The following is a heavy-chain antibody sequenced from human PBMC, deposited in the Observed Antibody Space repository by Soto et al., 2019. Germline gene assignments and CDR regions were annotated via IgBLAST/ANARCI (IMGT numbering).Heavy chain of an antibody. CDR1: GYIFTSYG. CDR3: ARDFYGDLDY. J-gene: IGHJ4*02. Sequence: GASVKVSCKDSGYIFTSYGIRWVRQAPGQGLEWMGWISAYNGNTNHAQKLQGRVTMTTDTSTSTAYMELRSLRSDDTAVYYCARDFYGDLDYWGQGTLVTVSP. D-gene: IGHD4-17*01. V-gene: IGHV1-18*01. CDR2: ISAYNGNT.